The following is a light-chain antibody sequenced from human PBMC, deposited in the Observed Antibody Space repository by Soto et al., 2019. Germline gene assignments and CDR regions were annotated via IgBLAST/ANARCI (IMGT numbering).Light chain of an antibody. CDR1: SSDVGSYNL. CDR3: CSYAGSSTVV. CDR2: EGS. V-gene: IGLV2-23*01. Sequence: QSALTQPASVSGSPGQSITISCTGTSSDVGSYNLVSWYQQHPGKAPKLMIYEGSKRRSGVSNRVSGSKSGNTASLTISGLQAEDDADYYCCSYAGSSTVVFGGGTKLTVL. J-gene: IGLJ2*01.